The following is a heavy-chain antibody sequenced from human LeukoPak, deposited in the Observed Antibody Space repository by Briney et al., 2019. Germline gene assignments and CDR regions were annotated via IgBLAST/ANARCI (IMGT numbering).Heavy chain of an antibody. CDR2: IGGRRSYT. V-gene: IGHV3-23*01. D-gene: IGHD1-26*01. CDR1: GFTFSSYA. J-gene: IGHJ4*02. CDR3: ATDPDHIVGATTADY. Sequence: GSLRLSCAASGFTFSSYAMNWVRQAPGKGLEWVSVIGGRRSYTHYADSVKGRCTISRDNSKNTLYLQMISLRAEDTAVYYCATDPDHIVGATTADYWGQGTLVTVSS.